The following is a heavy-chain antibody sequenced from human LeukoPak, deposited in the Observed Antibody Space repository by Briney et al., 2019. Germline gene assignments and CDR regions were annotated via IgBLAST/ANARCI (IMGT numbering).Heavy chain of an antibody. J-gene: IGHJ6*03. Sequence: SETLSLTCAVYGGSFSGYYWSWIRQAPGKRLEWIGYIHYSGSTNYNPSLRGRVTISLDMSKNQFSLKLRSVTAADTAVYYCARTTEGYCSSTRCYGFDYYYYMDVWGKGTTVTISS. CDR3: ARTTEGYCSSTRCYGFDYYYYMDV. CDR1: GGSFSGYY. V-gene: IGHV4-59*01. D-gene: IGHD2-2*01. CDR2: IHYSGST.